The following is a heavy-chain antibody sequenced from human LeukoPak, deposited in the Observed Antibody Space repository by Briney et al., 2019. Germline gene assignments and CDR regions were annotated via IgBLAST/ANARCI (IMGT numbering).Heavy chain of an antibody. D-gene: IGHD6-19*01. CDR1: GGSISSYY. J-gene: IGHJ4*02. V-gene: IGHV4-4*07. CDR3: AREGGSSGWYPFDY. Sequence: SETLSLTCTVSGGSISSYYWSWIRQPAGKGLEWIGRIYTSGNTNYNPSLKSRVTMSVDTSKNQFSLKLSSVTAADTAVYYCAREGGSSGWYPFDYWGQGTLVTVSS. CDR2: IYTSGNT.